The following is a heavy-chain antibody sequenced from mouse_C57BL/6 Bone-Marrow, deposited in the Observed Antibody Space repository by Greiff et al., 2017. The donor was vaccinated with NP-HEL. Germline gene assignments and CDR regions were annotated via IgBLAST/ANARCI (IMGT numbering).Heavy chain of an antibody. J-gene: IGHJ3*01. D-gene: IGHD1-1*01. V-gene: IGHV3-6*01. Sequence: EVKLVESGPGLVKPSQSLSLTCSVTGYSITSGYYWNWIRQFPGNKLEWMGYISYDGSNNYNPSLKNRISITRDTSKNQFFLKLNSVTTEDTATYYCARRYGSSYRFAYWGQGTLVTVSA. CDR3: ARRYGSSYRFAY. CDR2: ISYDGSN. CDR1: GYSITSGYY.